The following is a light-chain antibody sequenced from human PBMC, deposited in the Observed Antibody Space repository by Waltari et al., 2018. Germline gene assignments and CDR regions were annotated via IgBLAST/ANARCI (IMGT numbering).Light chain of an antibody. CDR3: QQLNSDPWM. CDR1: QGISTY. J-gene: IGKJ1*01. V-gene: IGKV1-9*01. Sequence: IQLTQSPSSLSASVGDRVTITYRASQGISTYLAWYPHKPGKAPTLLIYAASTLQSGVPSRFSGSGSGTDFTLTISSLQPEDFATYYCQQLNSDPWMFGQGTKVEIK. CDR2: AAS.